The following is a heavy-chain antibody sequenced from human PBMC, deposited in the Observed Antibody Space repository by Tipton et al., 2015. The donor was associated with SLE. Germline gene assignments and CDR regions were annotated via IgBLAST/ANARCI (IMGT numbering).Heavy chain of an antibody. J-gene: IGHJ4*02. CDR2: IYYSGST. CDR1: GGSISSYY. Sequence: GLVKPSETLSLTCTVSGGSISSYYWSWIRQPPGKGLEWIGYIYYSGSTNYNPSLKSRVTISVDTSKNQFSLKLSSVTAADTAVYYCASLGYWGQGTLVTVSS. V-gene: IGHV4-59*01. CDR3: ASLGY. D-gene: IGHD7-27*01.